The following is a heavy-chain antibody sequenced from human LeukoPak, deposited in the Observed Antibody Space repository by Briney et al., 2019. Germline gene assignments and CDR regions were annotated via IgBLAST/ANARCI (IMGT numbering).Heavy chain of an antibody. D-gene: IGHD6-13*01. CDR1: GYTFTSYG. CDR3: ARDTSWAAAGTGVDY. V-gene: IGHV1-18*01. CDR2: ISAYNGNT. Sequence: GASVKVSCKASGYTFTSYGISWVRQAPGQGLEWMGWISAYNGNTNNAQKLQGRVTMTTDTSTSTAYMELRSLRSDDTAVYYCARDTSWAAAGTGVDYWGQGTLVTVSS. J-gene: IGHJ4*02.